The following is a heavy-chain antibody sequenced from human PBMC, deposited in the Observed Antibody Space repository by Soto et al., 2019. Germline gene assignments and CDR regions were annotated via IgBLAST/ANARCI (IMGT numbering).Heavy chain of an antibody. CDR1: GFTFSSYA. CDR2: ISGNGGSP. CDR3: AKELARGYGMDV. Sequence: LRLSCAASGFTFSSYAMSWVRQAPGKGLECVSVISGNGGSPYYADSVKGRFAISRDNSKNTLYLQMNSLRAEDSAIYYCAKELARGYGMDVWGQGTTVTVSS. D-gene: IGHD6-13*01. J-gene: IGHJ6*02. V-gene: IGHV3-23*01.